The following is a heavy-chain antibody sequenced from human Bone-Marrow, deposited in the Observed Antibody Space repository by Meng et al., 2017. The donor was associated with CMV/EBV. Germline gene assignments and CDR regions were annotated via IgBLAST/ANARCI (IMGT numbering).Heavy chain of an antibody. D-gene: IGHD3-16*01. Sequence: SVKVSCKASGGTFSSYAISWVRQAPGQGLEWMGGIIPIFGTANYAQKFQGRVTITTDESTSTAYMELSSLRSEDTAVYYCASPGGSRYYYGMDVWGQGTTVTVYS. CDR1: GGTFSSYA. CDR3: ASPGGSRYYYGMDV. V-gene: IGHV1-69*05. CDR2: IIPIFGTA. J-gene: IGHJ6*01.